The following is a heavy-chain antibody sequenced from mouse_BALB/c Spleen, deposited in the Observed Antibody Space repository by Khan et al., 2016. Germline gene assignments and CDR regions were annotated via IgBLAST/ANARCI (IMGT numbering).Heavy chain of an antibody. D-gene: IGHD1-2*01. CDR2: INPDSSTI. CDR1: GFDFSRYW. V-gene: IGHV4-1*02. Sequence: EVKLLESGGGLVQPGGSLKLSCAASGFDFSRYWMSWVRQAPGKGLEWIGEINPDSSTINYTPSLKDKFIISRDNAKNMLYLQMSKVRSADTALYYCARLHYYGYMTDWGKGTTLTVAA. CDR3: ARLHYYGYMTD. J-gene: IGHJ2*01.